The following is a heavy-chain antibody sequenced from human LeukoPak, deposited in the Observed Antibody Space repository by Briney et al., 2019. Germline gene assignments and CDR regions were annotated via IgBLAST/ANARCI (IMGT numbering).Heavy chain of an antibody. CDR1: GGSISSYY. CDR3: ARAPYDSSGYYHSFDY. J-gene: IGHJ4*02. D-gene: IGHD3-22*01. CDR2: IYTSGST. V-gene: IGHV4-4*07. Sequence: SETLSLTCTVSGGSISSYYWSWIRQPAGKGLEWIGRIYTSGSTNYNPSLKSRVTMSVDTSKNQFSLKLSSVTAADTAVYYCARAPYDSSGYYHSFDYWGQGTLVTVSS.